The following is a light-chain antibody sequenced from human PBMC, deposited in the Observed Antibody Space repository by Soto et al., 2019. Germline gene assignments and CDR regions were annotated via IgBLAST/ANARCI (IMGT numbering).Light chain of an antibody. V-gene: IGKV1-5*03. CDR3: QQYNSYSPWT. Sequence: DIQMTQSPSTLSASVGDRVTITCRASQSISSWLAWYQQKPGKAPKLQIYKASSLESGVPSRFSGSGSGTEFTLTVSSLQPDDFATYYCQQYNSYSPWTFGQGTKLEIK. CDR1: QSISSW. CDR2: KAS. J-gene: IGKJ2*02.